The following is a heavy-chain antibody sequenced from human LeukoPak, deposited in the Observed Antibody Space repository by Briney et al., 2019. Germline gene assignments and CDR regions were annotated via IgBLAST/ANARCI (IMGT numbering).Heavy chain of an antibody. CDR1: GFTFSGYE. J-gene: IGHJ4*02. Sequence: GGSLRLSCTASGFTFSGYEMNWVRQAPGKGLEWISYISSTANNLIYADSVKGRFTISRDNGKNSLYLQMNSLRAEDTAVYYCARDLSGVTGYTYGRGIDYWGQGTLVTVSS. CDR3: ARDLSGVTGYTYGRGIDY. CDR2: ISSTANNL. D-gene: IGHD5-18*01. V-gene: IGHV3-48*03.